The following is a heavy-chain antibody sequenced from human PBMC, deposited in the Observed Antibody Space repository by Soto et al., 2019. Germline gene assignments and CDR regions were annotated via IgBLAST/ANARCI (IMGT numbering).Heavy chain of an antibody. CDR1: GFTFTSSA. J-gene: IGHJ6*02. V-gene: IGHV1-58*01. CDR2: VVVGSGNT. D-gene: IGHD3-16*02. Sequence: SVKVSCKASGFTFTSSAVQWVRQARGQRLEWIGWVVVGSGNTNYAQKFQERVTITADESTSTAYMELSSLRSEDTAVYYCGVPIWGSYRLRNHGMDVWGQGTAVTVSS. CDR3: GVPIWGSYRLRNHGMDV.